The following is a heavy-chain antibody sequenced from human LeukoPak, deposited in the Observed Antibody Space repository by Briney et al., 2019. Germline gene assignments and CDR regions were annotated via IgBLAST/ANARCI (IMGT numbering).Heavy chain of an antibody. Sequence: PSETLSLTCTVSGGSISSYYWSWIRQPPGGGLEWIGYIYYSGSTNYNPSLKRRVTISLDTSKSQFSLKLSSVTAADTAVYYCARGRYRSGYYPWGQGTLVTVSS. CDR3: ARGRYRSGYYP. CDR1: GGSISSYY. V-gene: IGHV4-59*12. D-gene: IGHD3-3*01. CDR2: IYYSGST. J-gene: IGHJ5*02.